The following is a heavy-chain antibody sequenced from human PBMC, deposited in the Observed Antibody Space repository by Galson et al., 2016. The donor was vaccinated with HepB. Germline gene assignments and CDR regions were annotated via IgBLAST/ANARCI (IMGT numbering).Heavy chain of an antibody. D-gene: IGHD5/OR15-5a*01. CDR1: GGTFSTYA. J-gene: IGHJ4*02. CDR3: ARRGAIGSDFDY. V-gene: IGHV1-69*13. Sequence: SVKVSCKASGGTFSTYAISWVRQAPGQELEWMGGIIPISGTADYAQKFQGRVTITADESTSSSYMELSSLRSEDTAVYYCARRGAIGSDFDYWGQGTLVTVSS. CDR2: IIPISGTA.